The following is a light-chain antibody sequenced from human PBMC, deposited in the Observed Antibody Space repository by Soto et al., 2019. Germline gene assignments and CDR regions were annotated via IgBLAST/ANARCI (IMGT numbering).Light chain of an antibody. J-gene: IGKJ4*01. CDR3: QQYEFLPLT. Sequence: DIQMTQSPSSLSASVGDRVTITCQASQDIRNYLSWYQQKPGKAPKLLIYDASKLETGVPSRFSGGGSGTHFTFTISRLQPEDFATYFCQQYEFLPLTFGGGTKVDIK. CDR2: DAS. V-gene: IGKV1-33*01. CDR1: QDIRNY.